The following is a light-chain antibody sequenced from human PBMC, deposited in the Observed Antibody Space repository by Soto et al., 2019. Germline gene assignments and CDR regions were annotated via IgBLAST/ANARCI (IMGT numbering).Light chain of an antibody. CDR1: HPVXDW. V-gene: IGKV1-5*01. Sequence: IQVTQCPSTLSASVGDRVTIPCRASHPVXDWLAWYQRKPGKAPKVLXYHDSSLEGGVPSRFSGSGSGTEFTLTISSLQPDDFATYFCQQYNSYPGTFGQGTRLEIK. CDR2: HDS. J-gene: IGKJ5*01. CDR3: QQYNSYPGT.